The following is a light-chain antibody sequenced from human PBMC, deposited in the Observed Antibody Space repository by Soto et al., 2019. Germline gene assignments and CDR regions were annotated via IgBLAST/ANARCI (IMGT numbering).Light chain of an antibody. J-gene: IGKJ3*01. V-gene: IGKV1-33*01. Sequence: DIQMTQTPSSLSASVGDRVTTTCQASQDINNCLNWYYQKPGKAPKLLIYDASNLETGVPSRFSGSGSGTHFTLTISSLQPEDTATYYCQQYDNLPLTFGPGTKVEIK. CDR2: DAS. CDR1: QDINNC. CDR3: QQYDNLPLT.